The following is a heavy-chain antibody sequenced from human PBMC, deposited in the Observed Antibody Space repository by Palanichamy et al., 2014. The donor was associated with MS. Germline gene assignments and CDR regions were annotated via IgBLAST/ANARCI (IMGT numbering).Heavy chain of an antibody. CDR2: ISSSSSYI. Sequence: EVQLAESGGGLVKPGGSLRLSCAASGFTFSSYSMNWVRQAPGKGLEWVSSISSSSSYIYYADSVKGRFTISRDNAKNSLYLQMNSLRAEDTAVYYCARDRHCSSTSCYYYYGMDVWGQGTTVTVSS. J-gene: IGHJ6*02. D-gene: IGHD2-2*01. CDR3: ARDRHCSSTSCYYYYGMDV. CDR1: GFTFSSYS. V-gene: IGHV3-21*01.